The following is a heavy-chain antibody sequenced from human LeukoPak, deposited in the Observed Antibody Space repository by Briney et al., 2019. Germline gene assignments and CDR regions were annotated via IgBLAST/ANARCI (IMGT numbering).Heavy chain of an antibody. J-gene: IGHJ4*02. CDR2: ISSSSSYI. CDR3: AREPAGVRSGSYYRHFDY. D-gene: IGHD3-10*01. V-gene: IGHV3-21*01. CDR1: GFTFSSYS. Sequence: GGSLRLSCAASGFTFSSYSMNWVRQAPGKGLEWVSSISSSSSYIYYADSVKGRFTISRDNAKNSLYLQMNSLRAEDTAVYYCAREPAGVRSGSYYRHFDYWGQGTLVTVSS.